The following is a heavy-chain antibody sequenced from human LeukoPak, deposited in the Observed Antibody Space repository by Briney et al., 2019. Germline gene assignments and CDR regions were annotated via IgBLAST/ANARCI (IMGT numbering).Heavy chain of an antibody. CDR2: IIPIFGKA. CDR3: AREGEMATNVFDY. V-gene: IGHV1-69*13. CDR1: GGTFSSYA. D-gene: IGHD5-24*01. Sequence: ASVKVSCKASGGTFSSYAISWVRQAPGQGLEWMGGIIPIFGKANYVQQWQRRVTITADEYTSTAYMELSRLRSEDTAVYYCAREGEMATNVFDYWGQGTLVTVSS. J-gene: IGHJ4*02.